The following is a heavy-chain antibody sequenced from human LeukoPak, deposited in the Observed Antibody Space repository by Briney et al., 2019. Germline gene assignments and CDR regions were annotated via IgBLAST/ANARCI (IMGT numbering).Heavy chain of an antibody. V-gene: IGHV1-3*01. CDR1: GYTFTSYA. CDR3: ALSWFGESWTPLSGMDV. CDR2: INAGNGNT. J-gene: IGHJ6*02. Sequence: ASVKVSCKASGYTFTSYAMHWVRQAPGQRLERMGWINAGNGNTKYSQKFQGRVTITRDTSASTAYMELSSLRSEDTAVYYCALSWFGESWTPLSGMDVWGQGTTVTVSS. D-gene: IGHD3-10*01.